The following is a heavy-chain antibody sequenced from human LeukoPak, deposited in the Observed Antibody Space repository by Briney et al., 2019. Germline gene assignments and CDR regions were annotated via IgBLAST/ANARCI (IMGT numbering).Heavy chain of an antibody. Sequence: SETLSLTCAVYGGSFSGYYWSWIRQPPGKGLEWIGEINHSGSTHYNPSLKSRVTISVDTSKNQFSLKLSSVTAADTAVYYCARSAQVRYGMDVWGKGTTVTVSS. D-gene: IGHD3-10*01. V-gene: IGHV4-34*01. CDR2: INHSGST. CDR3: ARSAQVRYGMDV. J-gene: IGHJ6*04. CDR1: GGSFSGYY.